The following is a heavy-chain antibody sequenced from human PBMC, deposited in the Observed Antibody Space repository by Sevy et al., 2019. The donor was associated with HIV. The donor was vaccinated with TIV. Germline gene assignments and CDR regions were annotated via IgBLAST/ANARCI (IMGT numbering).Heavy chain of an antibody. J-gene: IGHJ4*02. V-gene: IGHV3-21*01. D-gene: IGHD3-10*01. CDR2: IWSSSSYI. Sequence: GGSPRLSCAASGFTFSTYNMNWVRQAPGKGLEWVSSIWSSSSYIYYADSVKGRFTISRDNAKNSLYLQMNSLKVEDTAVYYCARDRTYGSFIDYWGQGTLVTVSS. CDR3: ARDRTYGSFIDY. CDR1: GFTFSTYN.